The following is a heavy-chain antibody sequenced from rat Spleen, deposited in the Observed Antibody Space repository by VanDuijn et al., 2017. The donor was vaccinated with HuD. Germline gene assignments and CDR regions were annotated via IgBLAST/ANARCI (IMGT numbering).Heavy chain of an antibody. CDR3: TTDYGGYGDY. Sequence: EVQLVESGGGLVQPGRSLKLSCAASGFSFSNYYMAWVRQAPTEGLEWVAYISPGGGSTYHRDSVKGRFNISRDNAESTLYLQMDSLRSEDTATYYCTTDYGGYGDYWGQGVMVTVSP. CDR1: GFSFSNYY. J-gene: IGHJ2*01. D-gene: IGHD1-11*01. V-gene: IGHV5-27*01. CDR2: ISPGGGST.